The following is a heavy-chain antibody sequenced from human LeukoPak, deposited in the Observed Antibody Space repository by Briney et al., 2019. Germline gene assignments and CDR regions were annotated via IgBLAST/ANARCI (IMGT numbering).Heavy chain of an antibody. D-gene: IGHD4-17*01. CDR2: IDPIDSYT. CDR3: ARQTTVTTQMDV. J-gene: IGHJ6*02. CDR1: GYSFTTNW. V-gene: IGHV5-10-1*01. Sequence: GESLKFSCKGSGYSFTTNWISWVRQMPGKGLEWMGRIDPIDSYTNYSPSFQGHVTISVDKSISTAYLQWSSLKASDTAMYYCARQTTVTTQMDVWGQGTTVTVSS.